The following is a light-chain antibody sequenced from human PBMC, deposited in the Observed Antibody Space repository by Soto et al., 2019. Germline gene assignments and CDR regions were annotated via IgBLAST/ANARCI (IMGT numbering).Light chain of an antibody. J-gene: IGKJ5*01. CDR2: GAS. V-gene: IGKV3-11*01. CDR1: QSVSSSS. CDR3: QQRSNWPPAIT. Sequence: EIVMTQSPATLSLSPGERATLSCRASQSVSSSSLTWYQQKPGQAPRLLIYGASTRATTIPARFSGSGSGTDFTLTISSLEPEDFAVYYCQQRSNWPPAITFGQGTRLEIK.